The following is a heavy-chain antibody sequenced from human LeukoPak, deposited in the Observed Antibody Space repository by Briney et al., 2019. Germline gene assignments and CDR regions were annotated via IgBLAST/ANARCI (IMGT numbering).Heavy chain of an antibody. CDR2: INAGNGDT. D-gene: IGHD6-13*01. V-gene: IGHV1-3*01. J-gene: IGHJ4*02. CDR1: GYTFTNYA. Sequence: VSVKVSCKASGYTFTNYAIHWVRQAPGQWLEWMGRINAGNGDTKYSQRFQGRVTIIGDTSASIAYMDLSSLRSEDTAVYYCGGGGGYSSSWYLFDYWGQGTLVTVSS. CDR3: GGGGGYSSSWYLFDY.